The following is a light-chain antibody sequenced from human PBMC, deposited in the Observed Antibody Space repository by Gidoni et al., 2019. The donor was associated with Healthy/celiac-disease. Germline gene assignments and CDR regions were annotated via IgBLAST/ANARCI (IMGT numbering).Light chain of an antibody. CDR2: WAS. CDR1: QSVLYRSNNKNY. CDR3: QQYYRSPLT. V-gene: IGKV4-1*01. Sequence: DIVMTQSPDSLAVSLGETATINCKSSQSVLYRSNNKNYLGWYQRKPGQPPRVLIYWASTRESGVPDRFSGSASGTDFNLTISSLQAEDVAVYYCQQYYRSPLTFGGGTKVEIK. J-gene: IGKJ4*01.